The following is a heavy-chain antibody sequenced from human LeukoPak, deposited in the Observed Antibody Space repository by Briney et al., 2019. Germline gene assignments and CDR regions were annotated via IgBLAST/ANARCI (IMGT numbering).Heavy chain of an antibody. CDR2: ISGSGGST. CDR1: GFTFSSYA. J-gene: IGHJ4*02. CDR3: AKGRVEITIFGVVITHFDY. V-gene: IGHV3-23*01. Sequence: GGSLRLSCAASGFTFSSYAMSWVRQAPGKGLEWVSAISGSGGSTYYADSVKGRFTISRDNSKNTLYLQMNSLRAEDTAVYYCAKGRVEITIFGVVITHFDYWGQGTLVTVSS. D-gene: IGHD3-3*01.